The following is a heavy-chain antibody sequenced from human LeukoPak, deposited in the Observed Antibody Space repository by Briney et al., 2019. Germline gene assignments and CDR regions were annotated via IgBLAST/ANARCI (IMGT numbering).Heavy chain of an antibody. CDR2: IKQDGSKK. V-gene: IGHV3-7*04. J-gene: IGHJ4*02. CDR3: TRVGYIDEGIDY. Sequence: GGSLRLSCAASGFTFNTYWMTWVRQAPGKGLEWVANIKQDGSKKSYVDSVKGRFTISRDNAKNSLYLQMNSLRAEDTAIYYCTRVGYIDEGIDYWGQGTLVTVSS. D-gene: IGHD5-24*01. CDR1: GFTFNTYW.